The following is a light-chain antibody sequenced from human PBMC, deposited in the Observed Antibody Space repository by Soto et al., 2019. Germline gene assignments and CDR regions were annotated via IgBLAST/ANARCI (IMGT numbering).Light chain of an antibody. CDR2: DAS. CDR1: QSVSSY. Sequence: EIVLTQSPATLSLSPGERATLSCRASQSVSSYLAWYQQKPGQAPRLLIYDASIRATGIPARFGGSGSGTDFPLTIGGLELEDFAVDYCQQRSNSLKFGQGTKVEIE. J-gene: IGKJ1*01. CDR3: QQRSNSLK. V-gene: IGKV3-11*01.